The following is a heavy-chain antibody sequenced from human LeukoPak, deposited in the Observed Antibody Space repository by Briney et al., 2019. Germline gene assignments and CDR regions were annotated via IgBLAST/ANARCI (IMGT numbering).Heavy chain of an antibody. CDR1: GYTFTNYY. J-gene: IGHJ4*02. CDR2: INPNSGGT. V-gene: IGHV1-2*02. D-gene: IGHD2-2*01. Sequence: GASVKVSCKASGYTFTNYYMHWVRQAPGQGLEWMGCINPNSGGTNYAQKFQGRVTMTRDTSISTAYMELSRLRSDDTAVYYCAGYCSSITCYDYWGQGTLVTVSS. CDR3: AGYCSSITCYDY.